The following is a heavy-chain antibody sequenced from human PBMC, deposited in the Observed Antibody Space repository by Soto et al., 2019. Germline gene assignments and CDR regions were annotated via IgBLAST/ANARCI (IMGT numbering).Heavy chain of an antibody. V-gene: IGHV4-30-4*01. CDR1: GGSISSGDYY. CDR3: ARARATYYYYGMDV. J-gene: IGHJ6*04. CDR2: IYYSGST. Sequence: PSETLSLTCTVSGGSISSGDYYWSWIRQPPGKGLEWIGYIYYSGSTYYNPSLKSRVTISVDTSKNQFSLKLSSVTAADTAVYYCARARATYYYYGMDVWGKGTTVTVDS.